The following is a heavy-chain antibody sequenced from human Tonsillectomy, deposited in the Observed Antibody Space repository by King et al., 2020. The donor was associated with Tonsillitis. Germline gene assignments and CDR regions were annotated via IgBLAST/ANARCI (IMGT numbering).Heavy chain of an antibody. CDR2: IYYSGST. Sequence: VQLQESGPGLVKPSQTLSLTCTVSGGSISSGGYYWSWIRQHPGKGLEWIGYIYYSGSTYYNPSLKSRVTISVDTSKNQFSLKLSSVTAADTAVYYCARDRHYGSGSYYNPRAGWFDPWGQGTLVTVSS. J-gene: IGHJ5*02. V-gene: IGHV4-31*03. D-gene: IGHD3-10*01. CDR3: ARDRHYGSGSYYNPRAGWFDP. CDR1: GGSISSGGYY.